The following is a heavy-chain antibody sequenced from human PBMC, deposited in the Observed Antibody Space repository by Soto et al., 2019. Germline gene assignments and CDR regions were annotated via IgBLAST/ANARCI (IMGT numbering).Heavy chain of an antibody. Sequence: QITLKESGPTLVKPTQTLTLTCTFSGFSLSTSGVGVGWIHQPPGKALEWLAVIYWDDDKRYSPSLKSRRTITKDTSNNPVVLTMTNMDPVDTATYYCASSSSPKYSFDYWGQGTLVTVSS. CDR1: GFSLSTSGVG. CDR2: IYWDDDK. J-gene: IGHJ4*02. V-gene: IGHV2-5*02. D-gene: IGHD6-6*01. CDR3: ASSSSPKYSFDY.